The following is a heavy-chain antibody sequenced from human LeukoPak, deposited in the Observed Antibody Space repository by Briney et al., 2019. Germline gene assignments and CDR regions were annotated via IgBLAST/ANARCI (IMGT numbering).Heavy chain of an antibody. CDR2: IYHSGST. CDR3: ARAAGGGSYYFDY. J-gene: IGHJ4*02. Sequence: SQTLSLTCTVSGGSISSGGYYWSWLRQPPGKGLEWIGYIYHSGSTYYNPSLKSRVTISVDRSKNQFSLKLSSVTAADTAVYYCARAAGGGSYYFDYWGQGTLVTVSS. D-gene: IGHD1-26*01. CDR1: GGSISSGGYY. V-gene: IGHV4-30-2*01.